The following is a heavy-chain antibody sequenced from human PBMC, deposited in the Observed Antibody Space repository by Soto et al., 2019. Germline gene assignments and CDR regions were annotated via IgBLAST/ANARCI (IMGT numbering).Heavy chain of an antibody. Sequence: QVQLVQSGAEVKKPGASVKVSCKASGYTFTGYYMHWVRQAPGQGLEWMGWINPNSCGTNYAQKFQGRVTMTRDTSISTAYMELSRMRSDDTAVYYCARELWFGELLSDFDYWGQGTLVTVSA. V-gene: IGHV1-2*02. CDR2: INPNSCGT. CDR3: ARELWFGELLSDFDY. CDR1: GYTFTGYY. D-gene: IGHD3-10*01. J-gene: IGHJ4*02.